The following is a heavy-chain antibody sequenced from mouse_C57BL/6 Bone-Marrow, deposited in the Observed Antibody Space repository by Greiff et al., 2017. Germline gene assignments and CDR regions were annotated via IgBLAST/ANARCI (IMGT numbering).Heavy chain of an antibody. Sequence: VQLQQSGAELARPGASVKLSCKASGYTFTSYWMHWVQQRPGQGLEWIGYINPSSGYTKYNQKFKDKATLTADKSSSTAYMQLSSLTYEDSAVYYCASEDLLGHWYFDVWGTGTTVTVSS. J-gene: IGHJ1*03. CDR3: ASEDLLGHWYFDV. D-gene: IGHD4-1*01. CDR2: INPSSGYT. V-gene: IGHV1-7*01. CDR1: GYTFTSYW.